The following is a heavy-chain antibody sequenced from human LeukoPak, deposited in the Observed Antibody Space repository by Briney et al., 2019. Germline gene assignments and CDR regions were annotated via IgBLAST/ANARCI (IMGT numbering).Heavy chain of an antibody. Sequence: ASVTVSCKASGGTFSSYAISWVRQAPGQGLEWMGRIIPIFGIANYAQKFQGRVTITADKSTSTAYMELSSLRSEDTAVYYCAEITGHSFDYWGQGTLVTVSS. J-gene: IGHJ4*02. D-gene: IGHD3-16*01. CDR2: IIPIFGIA. V-gene: IGHV1-69*04. CDR1: GGTFSSYA. CDR3: AEITGHSFDY.